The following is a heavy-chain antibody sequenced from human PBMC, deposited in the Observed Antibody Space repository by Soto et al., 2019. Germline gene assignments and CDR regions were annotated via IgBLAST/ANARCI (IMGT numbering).Heavy chain of an antibody. CDR2: ISAYNGNT. V-gene: IGHV1-18*01. CDR1: GYTFTSYG. J-gene: IGHJ4*02. D-gene: IGHD3-22*01. CDR3: ARVGSYYYDSSGYFDY. Sequence: ASATVSCKASGYTFTSYGISWVRQAPGQGPEWMGWISAYNGNTNYAQNLQGRVTMTTDTSTSTAYMELRSLRSDDTAVYYGARVGSYYYDSSGYFDYWGQGTLVTVSS.